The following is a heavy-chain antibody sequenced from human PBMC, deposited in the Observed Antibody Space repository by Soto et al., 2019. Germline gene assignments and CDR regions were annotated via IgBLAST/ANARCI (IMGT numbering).Heavy chain of an antibody. D-gene: IGHD6-13*01. CDR3: ARVIAAAGPYNWFDP. V-gene: IGHV4-59*01. J-gene: IGHJ5*02. CDR1: GGSISSYY. CDR2: IYYSGST. Sequence: SETLSLTCTVSGGSISSYYWSWIRQPPGKGLEWIGSIYYSGSTNYNPSLKSRVTISVDTSKNQFSLKLSSVTAADTAVYYCARVIAAAGPYNWFDPWGQGTLVTVSS.